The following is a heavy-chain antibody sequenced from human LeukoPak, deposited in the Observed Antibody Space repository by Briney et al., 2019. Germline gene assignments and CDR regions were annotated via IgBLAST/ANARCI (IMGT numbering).Heavy chain of an antibody. Sequence: GGSLRLSCSASGFTFSSYAMHCVRQAPGKGLEYVSAISSNGGSTYYGDTVKGRFPISRDNSKNTLYLQMRSLRADDTAVYSCLKGGGGWGDQRAFDIWGQGKMVTVSS. D-gene: IGHD3-16*01. CDR3: LKGGGGWGDQRAFDI. J-gene: IGHJ3*02. V-gene: IGHV3-64D*06. CDR2: ISSNGGST. CDR1: GFTFSSYA.